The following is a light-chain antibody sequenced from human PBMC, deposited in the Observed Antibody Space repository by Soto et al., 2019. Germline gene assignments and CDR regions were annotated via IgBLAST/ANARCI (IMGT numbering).Light chain of an antibody. CDR1: QGIGVY. J-gene: IGKJ4*01. Sequence: DIQMTQSPSSLSASLGDRVTITCRASQGIGVYLAWFQQKPGNVPKLLIYAASTLQAGVPSRFSGSGSGTDFTLTISSLQPEDVETYYCQKYNSAPLTFGGGTKVDIK. CDR3: QKYNSAPLT. CDR2: AAS. V-gene: IGKV1-27*01.